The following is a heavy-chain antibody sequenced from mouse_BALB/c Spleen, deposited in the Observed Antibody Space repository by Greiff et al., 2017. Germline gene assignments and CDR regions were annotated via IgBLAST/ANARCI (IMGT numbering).Heavy chain of an antibody. D-gene: IGHD2-4*01. CDR2: IYPGDGDT. V-gene: IGHV1-80*01. CDR1: GYAFSSYW. Sequence: QVQLKESGAELVRPGSSVKISCKASGYAFSSYWMNWVKQRPGQGLEWIGQIYPGDGDTNYNGKFKGKATLTADKSSSTAYMQLSSLTSEDSAVYFCARDDDYDVAYWGQGTLVTVSA. CDR3: ARDDDYDVAY. J-gene: IGHJ3*01.